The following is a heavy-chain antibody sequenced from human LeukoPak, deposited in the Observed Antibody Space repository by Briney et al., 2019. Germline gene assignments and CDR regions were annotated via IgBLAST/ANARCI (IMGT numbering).Heavy chain of an antibody. CDR1: GFTFSSYW. J-gene: IGHJ5*02. CDR3: ARDFGRIAVALNWFDP. CDR2: IKQDGSEK. D-gene: IGHD6-19*01. V-gene: IGHV3-7*01. Sequence: PGGSLRLSCAASGFTFSSYWMSWVRQAPGKGLEWVANIKQDGSEKYYVDSVKGRFTISRDNAKNSLYLQMNSLRAEDTAVYYCARDFGRIAVALNWFDPWGQGTLVTVSS.